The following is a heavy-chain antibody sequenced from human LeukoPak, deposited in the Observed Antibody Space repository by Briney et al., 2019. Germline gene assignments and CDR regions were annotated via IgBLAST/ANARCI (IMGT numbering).Heavy chain of an antibody. D-gene: IGHD6-13*01. CDR1: GGSISSSTYY. Sequence: PSETLSLTCTVSGGSISSSTYYWGWIRQPPGKGLEWIASIYYSGSTSYNPSLKSRVTISLDTSKNQFSLKLRFVTAADMAVYYCATSTGSSNLGNWGQGTLLTVSS. CDR3: ATSTGSSNLGN. J-gene: IGHJ4*02. V-gene: IGHV4-39*01. CDR2: IYYSGST.